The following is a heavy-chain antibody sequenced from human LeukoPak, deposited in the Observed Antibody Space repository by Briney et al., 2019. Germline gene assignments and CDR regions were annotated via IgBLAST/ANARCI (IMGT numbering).Heavy chain of an antibody. V-gene: IGHV4-4*07. Sequence: SETLSLTCTVSGGSIRGYYWNWIRQPAGKGLEWIGRIFTSGSDPNPSLKSRVTMSIDTSKNQFSLRLSSVTAADTAVYYWVANFDGLVYWGQGTLVTVSS. CDR3: VANFDGLVY. D-gene: IGHD6-19*01. CDR1: GGSIRGYY. CDR2: IFTSGS. J-gene: IGHJ4*02.